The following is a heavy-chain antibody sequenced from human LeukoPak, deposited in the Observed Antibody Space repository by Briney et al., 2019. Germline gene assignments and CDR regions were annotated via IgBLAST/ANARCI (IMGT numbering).Heavy chain of an antibody. CDR1: GFTFSSYW. CDR3: ARVGVPAAYDYYYMDV. CDR2: IKQDGSEK. Sequence: GGSLRLSCAASGFTFSSYWMSWVRQAPGKGLEWVANIKQDGSEKYYVDSVKGRFAVSRDNAKNSLYLQMNSLRAEDTAVYYCARVGVPAAYDYYYMDVWGKGTTVTVSS. V-gene: IGHV3-7*01. D-gene: IGHD2-2*01. J-gene: IGHJ6*03.